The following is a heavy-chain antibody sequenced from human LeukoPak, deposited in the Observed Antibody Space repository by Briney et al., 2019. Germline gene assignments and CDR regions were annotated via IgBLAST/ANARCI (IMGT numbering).Heavy chain of an antibody. Sequence: ASVKVSCKASGYTFTTYAMNWVRQAPGQGLEWMGWINTNTGNPTYAQGFTGRFVFSLDTSVSTAYLQISSLKAEDTAVYYCARGIQLWFSELYYFDYWGQGTLVTVSS. D-gene: IGHD5-18*01. J-gene: IGHJ4*02. CDR3: ARGIQLWFSELYYFDY. CDR1: GYTFTTYA. V-gene: IGHV7-4-1*02. CDR2: INTNTGNP.